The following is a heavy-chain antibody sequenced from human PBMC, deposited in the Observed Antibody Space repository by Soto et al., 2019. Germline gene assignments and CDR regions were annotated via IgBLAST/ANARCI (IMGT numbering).Heavy chain of an antibody. CDR1: GFTFDDYA. CDR3: AKDGGEYSSASYDY. Sequence: EVQLVESGGGLVQPGRSLRLSCAASGFTFDDYAMHWVRQAQGKGLEWVSGISWNSGSIGYADSVKGRFTISRDNAKNSLYLQMNSLRADDTALYYCAKDGGEYSSASYDYWGQGALVTVSS. CDR2: ISWNSGSI. D-gene: IGHD6-6*01. V-gene: IGHV3-9*01. J-gene: IGHJ4*02.